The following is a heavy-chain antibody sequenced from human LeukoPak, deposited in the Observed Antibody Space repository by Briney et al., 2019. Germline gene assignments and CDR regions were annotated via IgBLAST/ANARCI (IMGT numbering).Heavy chain of an antibody. CDR3: ASQTPRRLPIAVADYFDY. V-gene: IGHV3-21*01. J-gene: IGHJ4*02. D-gene: IGHD6-19*01. CDR2: ISSSSSYI. CDR1: GFTFSSYS. Sequence: PGGSLRLACAASGFTFSSYSMNWVRQAPGKGLEGVSFISSSSSYIYYADSMKGRFTISRDNAKNSLYLQMNSLRAEDTAVYYCASQTPRRLPIAVADYFDYWGQGTLVTVSS.